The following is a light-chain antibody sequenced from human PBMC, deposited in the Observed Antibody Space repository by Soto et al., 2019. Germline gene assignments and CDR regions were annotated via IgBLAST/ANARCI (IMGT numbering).Light chain of an antibody. J-gene: IGLJ2*01. V-gene: IGLV2-8*01. CDR2: EVS. CDR1: SSDVGGYNF. Sequence: QSALTQPPSASGSPGQSVTISCTGTSSDVGGYNFVSWYQQHPGKAPKLLIYEVSKRPSGVPDRFSGSKSDNTASLTVSGLQDEDEADYYCSSFAGGNNLLFGGGTKVTVL. CDR3: SSFAGGNNLL.